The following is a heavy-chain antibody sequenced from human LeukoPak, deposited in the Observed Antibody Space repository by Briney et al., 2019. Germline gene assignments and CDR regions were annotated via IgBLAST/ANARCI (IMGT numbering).Heavy chain of an antibody. Sequence: GASVKVSCKASGFTFTSYDINWVRRATGQGLEWMGWMNPNSGNTGYAQKFQGRVTMTRNTSISTAYMELSSLRSEDTAVYYYARGVRRTDCSSTRRYYYYYLDVWGKGTTVTVSS. D-gene: IGHD2-2*01. CDR2: MNPNSGNT. CDR1: GFTFTSYD. V-gene: IGHV1-8*01. J-gene: IGHJ6*03. CDR3: ARGVRRTDCSSTRRYYYYYLDV.